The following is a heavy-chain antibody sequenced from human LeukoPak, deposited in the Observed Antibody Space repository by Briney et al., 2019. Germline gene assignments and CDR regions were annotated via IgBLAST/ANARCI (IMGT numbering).Heavy chain of an antibody. J-gene: IGHJ6*03. D-gene: IGHD5-12*01. CDR2: IYSGGTT. Sequence: PGGSLRLSCAASGFTLSSYAMNWVRQAPGKGLEWVSVIYSGGTTYYADSAKGRFTISRDNSKNTLYLQMKSLRAEDTAVYYCAKGGGYEAQYYYYYLDVWGKGTTVTISS. V-gene: IGHV3-66*01. CDR3: AKGGGYEAQYYYYYLDV. CDR1: GFTLSSYA.